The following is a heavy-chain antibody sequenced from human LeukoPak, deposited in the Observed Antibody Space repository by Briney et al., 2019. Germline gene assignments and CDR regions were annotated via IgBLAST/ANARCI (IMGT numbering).Heavy chain of an antibody. V-gene: IGHV3-48*01. CDR2: ISRSSSTI. J-gene: IGHJ4*02. CDR3: ARDPLMIDYYDSSGYYDY. Sequence: GGSLTLSCSASVFTFSSYSMNWVRQAPGKGLEWVSYISRSSSTIYYADSVRGRFTISRDNAKNSLYLQMNSLRAEDTAVYYCARDPLMIDYYDSSGYYDYWGQGTLVTVSS. CDR1: VFTFSSYS. D-gene: IGHD3-22*01.